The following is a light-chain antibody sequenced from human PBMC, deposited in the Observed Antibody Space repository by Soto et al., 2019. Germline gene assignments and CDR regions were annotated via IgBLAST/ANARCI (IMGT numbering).Light chain of an antibody. V-gene: IGKV1-33*01. CDR1: QDVTHY. CDR2: DAS. J-gene: IGKJ1*01. CDR3: QQYNKYVT. Sequence: DIQMTQSPSSLSASIGDRVTITCQASQDVTHYLNWYQQKPGKAPKLLIYDASTLKTGVPSRFSGSGSGTLFTLTISSLPPEDIAKYYCQQYNKYVTFGQGTKVDIK.